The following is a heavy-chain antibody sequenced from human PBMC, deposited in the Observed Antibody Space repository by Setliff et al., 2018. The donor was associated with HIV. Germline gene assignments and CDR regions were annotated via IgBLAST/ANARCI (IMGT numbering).Heavy chain of an antibody. Sequence: SETLSLTCTVSGGSISSGDYYWGWIRQSPGKGLEWIGNMYYSGSTYYNPSLKSRVTISVDTSKNHLSLKLTSVTAADTGLYYCVFGLRFSPFDNWGQGTLVTVSS. D-gene: IGHD5-12*01. CDR2: MYYSGST. J-gene: IGHJ4*02. V-gene: IGHV4-39*02. CDR1: GGSISSGDYY. CDR3: VFGLRFSPFDN.